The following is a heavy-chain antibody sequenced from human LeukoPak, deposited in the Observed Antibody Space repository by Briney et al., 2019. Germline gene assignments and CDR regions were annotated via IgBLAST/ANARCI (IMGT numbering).Heavy chain of an antibody. CDR1: GFTFSSYW. J-gene: IGHJ3*02. CDR2: ITSDGSNT. Sequence: PGGSLRLSCAASGFTFSSYWMHWVRQAPGKGLVWVPRITSDGSNTIYADSVKGRFSISRDNAKNTLYLQMNSLRAEDTAVCYCARDDAFDIWGQGTMVTVSS. CDR3: ARDDAFDI. V-gene: IGHV3-74*01.